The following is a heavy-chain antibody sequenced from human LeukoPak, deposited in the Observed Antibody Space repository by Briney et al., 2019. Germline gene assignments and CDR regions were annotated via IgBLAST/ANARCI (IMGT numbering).Heavy chain of an antibody. CDR2: INSDGSST. Sequence: PGGSLRLSCAASGFTFSNYWIHWVRQAPGKGLVWVSRINSDGSSTKYADSAKGRFTISRDNAKNTLYLQMNSLRAEDTAVYYCATVAGTFSDAFDIWGHGTMVTVSS. V-gene: IGHV3-74*03. CDR1: GFTFSNYW. CDR3: ATVAGTFSDAFDI. D-gene: IGHD6-19*01. J-gene: IGHJ3*02.